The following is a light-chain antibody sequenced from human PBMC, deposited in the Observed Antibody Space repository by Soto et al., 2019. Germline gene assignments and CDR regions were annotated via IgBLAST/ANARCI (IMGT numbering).Light chain of an antibody. CDR2: AAS. Sequence: EIVLTQSPVTLSLSPGERATLSCRASQSVSSNYLAWQQHTPGQSPRLLNYAASSRATGLPSRFSGSWSGTDFTITITRLEPEDFAVYYCQQHGISPITFGHGTKVDIK. CDR1: QSVSSNY. CDR3: QQHGISPIT. J-gene: IGKJ3*01. V-gene: IGKV3-20*01.